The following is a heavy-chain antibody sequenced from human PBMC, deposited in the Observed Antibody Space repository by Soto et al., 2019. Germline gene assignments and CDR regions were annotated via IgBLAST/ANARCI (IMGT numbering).Heavy chain of an antibody. CDR2: LYDVDGS. D-gene: IGHD1-1*01. J-gene: IGHJ3*01. CDR1: GLTVSGKKY. Sequence: GGSLRLSCAAFGLTVSGKKYVAWVRQAPGKGLEWVSALYDVDGSFYADSVKGRFTTSSDSSKTTVYLQMNGLRPDDTAVYYCASWHERENDYDVWGQATTVTV. V-gene: IGHV3-53*01. CDR3: ASWHERENDYDV.